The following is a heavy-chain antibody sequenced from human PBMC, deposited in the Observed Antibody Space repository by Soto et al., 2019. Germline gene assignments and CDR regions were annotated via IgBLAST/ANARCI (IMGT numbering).Heavy chain of an antibody. V-gene: IGHV4-39*01. D-gene: IGHD2-15*01. CDR1: GDSISSSSYY. CDR2: IYFSGSI. CDR3: ARQLGYCSGSSCYLYYFDY. J-gene: IGHJ4*02. Sequence: QLQLQESGPGLVKPSETLSLTCTVSGDSISSSSYYWGWIRQPPGKGLEWIGSIYFSGSIYYNPSLKRRVTISVDTSKKQFSLKLSSVTAADTAVYYCARQLGYCSGSSCYLYYFDYWGQGTLVTVSS.